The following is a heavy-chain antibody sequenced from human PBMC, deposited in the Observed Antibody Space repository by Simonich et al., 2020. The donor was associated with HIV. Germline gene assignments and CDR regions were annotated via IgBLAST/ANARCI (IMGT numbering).Heavy chain of an antibody. Sequence: QVQLQQWGAGLLKPSETLSLTCAVYGGSFSGHYWSWIRPPPGKGLEWLGEYNQDGSTNYNPSLQRRVLIFVATSKNQFSLKLSSVTAADTAVYYCARHVSNYYGSGTYYKRGVWFDPWGQGTLVTVSS. CDR2: YNQDGST. J-gene: IGHJ5*02. D-gene: IGHD3-10*01. CDR1: GGSFSGHY. V-gene: IGHV4-34*01. CDR3: ARHVSNYYGSGTYYKRGVWFDP.